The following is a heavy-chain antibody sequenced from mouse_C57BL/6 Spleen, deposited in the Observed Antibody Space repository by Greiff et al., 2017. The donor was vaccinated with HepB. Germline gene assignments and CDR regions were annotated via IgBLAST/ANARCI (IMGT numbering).Heavy chain of an antibody. V-gene: IGHV6-3*01. CDR3: TEDYGSSPFAY. CDR1: GFTFSNYW. J-gene: IGHJ3*01. D-gene: IGHD1-1*01. Sequence: EVKVEESGGGLVQPGGSMKLSCVASGFTFSNYWMNWVRQSPEKGLEWVAQIRLKSDNYATHYAESVKGRFTISRDDSKSSVYLQMNNLRAEDTGIYYCTEDYGSSPFAYWGQGTLVTVSA. CDR2: IRLKSDNYAT.